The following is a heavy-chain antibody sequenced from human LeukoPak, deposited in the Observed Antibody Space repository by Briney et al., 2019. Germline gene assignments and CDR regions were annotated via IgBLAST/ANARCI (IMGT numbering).Heavy chain of an antibody. J-gene: IGHJ5*02. D-gene: IGHD3-9*01. Sequence: SETLSLTCTVSGGSISSYYWSWIRQPAGKGLEWIGRIYTSGSTNYNPSLKSRVTMSLDTSKNQFSLNLSSVTAADTAVYYCARKALTGNWFDPWGQGTLVTVSS. V-gene: IGHV4-4*07. CDR3: ARKALTGNWFDP. CDR2: IYTSGST. CDR1: GGSISSYY.